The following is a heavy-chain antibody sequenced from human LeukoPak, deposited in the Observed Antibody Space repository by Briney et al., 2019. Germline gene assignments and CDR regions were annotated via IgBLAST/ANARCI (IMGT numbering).Heavy chain of an antibody. CDR1: GFTFSSYG. D-gene: IGHD2-2*01. J-gene: IGHJ3*02. Sequence: SGGSLRLSCAASGFTFSSYGMHWVRQAPDKGLEWVAFIRYDGSNKYYADSVKGRFTISRDNSKNTLYLQMNSLRAEDTAVYYCAKVTTISLDIVVVPAAAESAFDIWGQGTMVTVSS. CDR2: IRYDGSNK. CDR3: AKVTTISLDIVVVPAAAESAFDI. V-gene: IGHV3-30*02.